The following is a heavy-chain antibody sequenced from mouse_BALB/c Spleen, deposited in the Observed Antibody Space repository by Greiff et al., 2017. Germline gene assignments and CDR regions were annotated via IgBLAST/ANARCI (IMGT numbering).Heavy chain of an antibody. V-gene: IGHV3-2*02. J-gene: IGHJ3*01. CDR1: GYSITSDYA. CDR2: ISYSGST. D-gene: IGHD2-4*01. CDR3: ANYDYDSAY. Sequence: EVKLLESGPGLVKPSQSLSLTCTVTGYSITSDYAWNWIRQFPGNKLEWMGYISYSGSTSYNPSLKSRISITRDTSKNQFFLQLNSVTTEDTATYYCANYDYDSAYWGQGTLVTVSA.